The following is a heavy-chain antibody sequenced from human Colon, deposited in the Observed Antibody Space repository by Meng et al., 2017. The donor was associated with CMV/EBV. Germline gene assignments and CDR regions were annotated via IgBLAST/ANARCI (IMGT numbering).Heavy chain of an antibody. Sequence: GESLKISCAASGFGFSSYAMSWVRQAPGKGLEWVATITSGGGSRYHGDSVKGRFTISRDNSRNTLYLQMNSLRAEDTAVYYCAKDLGLYPGIVVVPAAIMDYYYYGMDVWGQGTTVTVSS. CDR3: AKDLGLYPGIVVVPAAIMDYYYYGMDV. CDR2: ITSGGGSR. V-gene: IGHV3-23*01. J-gene: IGHJ6*02. CDR1: GFGFSSYA. D-gene: IGHD2-2*02.